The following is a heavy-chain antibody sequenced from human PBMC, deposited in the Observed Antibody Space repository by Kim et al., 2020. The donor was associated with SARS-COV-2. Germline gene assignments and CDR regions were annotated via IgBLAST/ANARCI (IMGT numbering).Heavy chain of an antibody. CDR2: IQDSGRA. Sequence: SETLSLTCSVSGGSISGGNYYWTWIRQRPGKGLEWIAYIQDSGRAHYNPSLKSRVSMSVDISKSKVSLKVTSVDVADTAIYYCARAVEPYGDYGFGGDYYWFDAWGPGTLVSVAS. J-gene: IGHJ5*02. D-gene: IGHD4-17*01. V-gene: IGHV4-30-4*01. CDR3: ARAVEPYGDYGFGGDYYWFDA. CDR1: GGSISGGNYY.